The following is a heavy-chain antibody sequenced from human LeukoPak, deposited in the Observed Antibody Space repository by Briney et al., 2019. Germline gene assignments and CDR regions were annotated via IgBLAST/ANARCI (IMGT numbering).Heavy chain of an antibody. CDR1: GGSISSSSYY. CDR2: IYYSGST. Sequence: SPSETLSLTCTVSGGSISSSSYYWGWIRQPPGKGLEWIGSIYYSGSTYYNPSLKSRVTISVDTSKNQFSLKLSSVTAADTAVYYCARFIYRRQTPTGIDYWGQGTLVTVSS. CDR3: ARFIYRRQTPTGIDY. D-gene: IGHD3-10*01. J-gene: IGHJ4*02. V-gene: IGHV4-39*07.